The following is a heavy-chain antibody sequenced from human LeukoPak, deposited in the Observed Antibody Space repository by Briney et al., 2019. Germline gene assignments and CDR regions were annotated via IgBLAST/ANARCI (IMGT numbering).Heavy chain of an antibody. CDR2: IRYDGSNK. CDR3: AKPALVVVAAEGYMDV. CDR1: GFTFSSYG. V-gene: IGHV3-30*02. J-gene: IGHJ6*03. D-gene: IGHD2-15*01. Sequence: GGSLRLSCAASGFTFSSYGMHWVRQAPGKGLERVAFIRYDGSNKYYADSVKGRFTISRDNSKNTLYLQMNSLRAEDTAVYYCAKPALVVVAAEGYMDVWGKGTTVTISS.